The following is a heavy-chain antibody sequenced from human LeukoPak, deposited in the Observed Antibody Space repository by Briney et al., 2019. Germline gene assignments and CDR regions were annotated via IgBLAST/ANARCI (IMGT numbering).Heavy chain of an antibody. CDR3: ARSGLLWFGEFDP. Sequence: SETLSLTCTVSGGSISSSSYYWSWIRQPPGKGLERIGYIYYSGSTNYNPFLKSRVTISVDTSKNQFSLKLSSVTAADTAVYYCARSGLLWFGEFDPWGQGTLVTVSS. D-gene: IGHD3-10*01. V-gene: IGHV4-61*01. CDR1: GGSISSSSYY. CDR2: IYYSGST. J-gene: IGHJ5*02.